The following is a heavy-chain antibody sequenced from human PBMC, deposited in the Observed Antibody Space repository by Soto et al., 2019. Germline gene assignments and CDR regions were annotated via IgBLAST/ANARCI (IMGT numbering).Heavy chain of an antibody. CDR3: AKGGRQWLVTSDFNY. V-gene: IGHV3-30*18. CDR1: GFTFSDYA. J-gene: IGHJ4*02. Sequence: VQLVESGGGVVQPGRSLRLSCAASGFTFSDYAMHWVRQAPGKGLEWVAVVSHDGRNTHYADSVKGQFTISRDSSKNTVSLEMTNLRPEDTAVYYCAKGGRQWLVTSDFNYWGQRALVTVST. D-gene: IGHD6-19*01. CDR2: VSHDGRNT.